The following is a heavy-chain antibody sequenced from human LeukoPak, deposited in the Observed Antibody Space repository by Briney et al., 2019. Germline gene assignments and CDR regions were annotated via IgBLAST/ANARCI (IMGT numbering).Heavy chain of an antibody. CDR3: ARDDLTNGYNGNY. J-gene: IGHJ4*02. D-gene: IGHD5-24*01. CDR2: ISSTSSSI. CDR1: GFTFSSYS. Sequence: GGSLRLSCAASGFTFSSYSMNWVRQAPGKGLEWVSCISSTSSSIYYADSVKGRFTISRDNAKNSLNLQMNSLRAEDTAVYYCARDDLTNGYNGNYWGQGTLVTVSS. V-gene: IGHV3-48*01.